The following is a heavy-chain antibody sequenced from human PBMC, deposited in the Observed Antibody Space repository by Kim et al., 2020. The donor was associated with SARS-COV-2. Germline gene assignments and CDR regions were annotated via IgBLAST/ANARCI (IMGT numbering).Heavy chain of an antibody. CDR3: ARDRLETFGYTYGYTLYYFDY. V-gene: IGHV3-23*01. J-gene: IGHJ4*02. CDR1: GFTFNTYA. D-gene: IGHD5-18*01. CDR2: VTGSAGST. Sequence: GGSLRLSCAASGFTFNTYAMSWVRQAPGKGLEWVSAVTGSAGSTYYADSVKGRFTISRDNSKNTLYLQMNNLRAEDTAVYYCARDRLETFGYTYGYTLYYFDYWGQGSLVTVSS.